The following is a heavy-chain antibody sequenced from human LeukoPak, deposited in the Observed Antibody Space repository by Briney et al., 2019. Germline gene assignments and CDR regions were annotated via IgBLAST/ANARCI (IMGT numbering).Heavy chain of an antibody. CDR1: GGSISSSSYY. V-gene: IGHV4-39*07. Sequence: SETLSLTCTVSGGSISSSSYYWGWIRQPPGKGLEWIGSIYYSGSTQYNPSLMSRVSISVDASKNQCSLRLSPVTAADTAVYYCARESGSHTGEFDYWGQGTLVTVSS. CDR3: ARESGSHTGEFDY. D-gene: IGHD1-26*01. CDR2: IYYSGST. J-gene: IGHJ4*02.